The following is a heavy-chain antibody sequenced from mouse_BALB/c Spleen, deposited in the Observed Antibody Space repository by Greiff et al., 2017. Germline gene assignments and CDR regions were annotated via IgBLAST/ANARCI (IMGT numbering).Heavy chain of an antibody. CDR2: ISYSGST. D-gene: IGHD2-4*01. CDR1: GYSITSDYA. V-gene: IGHV3-2*02. J-gene: IGHJ3*01. Sequence: DVQLQESGPDLVKPSQSLSLTCTVTGYSITSDYAWNWIRQFPGNKLEWMGYISYSGSTSYNPSLKSRISITRDTSKNQFFLQLNSVTTEDTATYYCARMITTGAWFAYWGQGTLVTVSA. CDR3: ARMITTGAWFAY.